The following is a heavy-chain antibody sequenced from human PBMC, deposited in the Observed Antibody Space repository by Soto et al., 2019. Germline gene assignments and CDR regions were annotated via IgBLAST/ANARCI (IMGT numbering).Heavy chain of an antibody. CDR1: GGSISSGDYS. V-gene: IGHV4-30-2*01. D-gene: IGHD2-21*01. Sequence: PSETLSLTCTVSGGSISSGDYSWSWLRQPPGKGLEWIGYIYHSGSPYYNPSLNSRVAISMDTSNNQFSLRLRSVTAADTAVYYCATLPPRIVVSLLPIPTWGQGILVTVSS. J-gene: IGHJ5*02. CDR2: IYHSGSP. CDR3: ATLPPRIVVSLLPIPT.